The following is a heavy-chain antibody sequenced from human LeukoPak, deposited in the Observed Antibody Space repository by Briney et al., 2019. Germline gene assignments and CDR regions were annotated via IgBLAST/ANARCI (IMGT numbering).Heavy chain of an antibody. V-gene: IGHV4-4*07. Sequence: PSETLSLTCTVSGGSISSYYWSWIRQPAGKGLEWIGRIYFTGATNYNPSLESRVTMSVDTSRKQFSLRLSSVTAADTAVYYCARGPSYLDYWGQGTLVTVSS. CDR2: IYFTGAT. D-gene: IGHD3-10*01. CDR3: ARGPSYLDY. CDR1: GGSISSYY. J-gene: IGHJ4*02.